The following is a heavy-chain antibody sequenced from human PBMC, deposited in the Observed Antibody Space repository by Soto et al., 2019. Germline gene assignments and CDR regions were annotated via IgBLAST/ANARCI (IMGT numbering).Heavy chain of an antibody. D-gene: IGHD4-17*01. J-gene: IGHJ4*02. CDR3: ARYSGYGGNTFFDY. V-gene: IGHV3-11*06. Sequence: GGSLRLSCAASGFTFSDYYMSWIRQAPGKGLEWVSYISSSSSYTNYADSVKGRFTISRDNAKSSLYLQMNSLRAEDTAVYYCARYSGYGGNTFFDYWGQGTLVTVS. CDR2: ISSSSSYT. CDR1: GFTFSDYY.